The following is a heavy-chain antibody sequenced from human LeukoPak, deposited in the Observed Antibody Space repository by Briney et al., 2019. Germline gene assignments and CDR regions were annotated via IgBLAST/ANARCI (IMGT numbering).Heavy chain of an antibody. D-gene: IGHD6-13*01. CDR2: IYRGGST. Sequence: GGSLRLSCAASGFNFGNNYMSWVRQAPGKGLEWVSVIYRGGSTYYADSVKGRFTMSRDNSKNTVYLQMDSLRAEDTAMYYCARDRGAAAGNWGQGTLVTVSS. CDR3: ARDRGAAAGN. J-gene: IGHJ4*02. V-gene: IGHV3-53*01. CDR1: GFNFGNNY.